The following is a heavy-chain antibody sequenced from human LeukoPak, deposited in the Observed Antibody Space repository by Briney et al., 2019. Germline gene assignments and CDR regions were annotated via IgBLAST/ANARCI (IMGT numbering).Heavy chain of an antibody. D-gene: IGHD3-10*01. CDR2: IYYSGST. V-gene: IGHV4-59*01. J-gene: IGHJ6*02. CDR1: GGSIGSYY. Sequence: SETLSLTCTVSGGSIGSYYWSWIRQPPGKGLEWIGYIYYSGSTNYNPSLKSRVTISVDTSKNQFSLKLSSVTAADTAVYHCARDRGSYYGSGRLSGMDVWGQGTTVTVSS. CDR3: ARDRGSYYGSGRLSGMDV.